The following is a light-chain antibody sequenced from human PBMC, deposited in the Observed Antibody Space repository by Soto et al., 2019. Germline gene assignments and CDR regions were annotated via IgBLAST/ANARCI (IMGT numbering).Light chain of an antibody. CDR2: GAS. CDR1: QSFSSY. CDR3: QQYNNWPLT. V-gene: IGKV3-15*01. Sequence: EIVMTQSPATLSVSPGERATLSCRASQSFSSYLAWYQQKPGQAPRLLIYGASTRATGIPARFSGSGSGTEFTLTISSLQSEDFAVYYCQQYNNWPLTFGGGTKVEIK. J-gene: IGKJ4*01.